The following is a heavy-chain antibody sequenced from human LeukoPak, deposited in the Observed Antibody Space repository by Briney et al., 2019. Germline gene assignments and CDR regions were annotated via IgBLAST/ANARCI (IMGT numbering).Heavy chain of an antibody. V-gene: IGHV3-30-3*01. D-gene: IGHD6-13*01. CDR3: ARAYSSSWYFVDY. CDR1: GFTFSSYA. J-gene: IGHJ4*02. CDR2: ISYDGSNK. Sequence: PGGSLRLSCAASGFTFSSYAMHWVRQAPGKGLEWVAVISYDGSNKYYADSVKGRFTISRDNSKNTLYLQMNSLRAEDTAVYYCARAYSSSWYFVDYWGQGTLVTVSS.